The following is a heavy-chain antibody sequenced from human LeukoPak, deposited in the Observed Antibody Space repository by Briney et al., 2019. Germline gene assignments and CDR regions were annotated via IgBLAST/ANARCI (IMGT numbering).Heavy chain of an antibody. V-gene: IGHV3-23*01. CDR1: GFTFSSYA. CDR2: ISGSGGST. Sequence: GGSLRLSCAAPGFTFSSYAMSWVRQAPGKGLEWVSAISGSGGSTYYADSVKGRFTISRDNSKNTLYLQMNSLRAEDTAVYYCANTNWVWGYFDYWGQGTLVTVSS. CDR3: ANTNWVWGYFDY. D-gene: IGHD1-1*01. J-gene: IGHJ4*02.